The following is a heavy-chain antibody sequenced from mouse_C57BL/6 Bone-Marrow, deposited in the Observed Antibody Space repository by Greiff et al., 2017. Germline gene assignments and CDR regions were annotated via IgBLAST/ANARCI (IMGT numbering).Heavy chain of an antibody. V-gene: IGHV1-52*01. CDR3: ASSAD. CDR1: GYTFTSYW. Sequence: VQLQQPGAELVRPGSSVKLSCKASGYTFTSYWMHWVKQRPIQGLEWIGNIDPSDSETHYNQTFKYKDKLTVAKSSSTAYMQLSSLTSEDSAVYYCASSADGGQGTLVTVSA. CDR2: IDPSDSET. J-gene: IGHJ3*01.